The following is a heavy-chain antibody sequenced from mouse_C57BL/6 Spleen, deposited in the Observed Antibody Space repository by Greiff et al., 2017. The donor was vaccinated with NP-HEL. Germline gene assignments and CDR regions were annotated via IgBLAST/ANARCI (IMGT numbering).Heavy chain of an antibody. CDR3: AREGYYGSSYASWYFDV. D-gene: IGHD1-1*01. CDR2: IYPGDGDT. CDR1: GYAFSSSW. J-gene: IGHJ1*03. Sequence: QVQLQQSGPELVKPGASVKISCKASGYAFSSSWMNWVKQRPGKGLEWIGRIYPGDGDTNYNGKFKGKATLTADKSSSTAYMQLSSLTSEDSAVYFCAREGYYGSSYASWYFDVWGTGTTVTVSS. V-gene: IGHV1-82*01.